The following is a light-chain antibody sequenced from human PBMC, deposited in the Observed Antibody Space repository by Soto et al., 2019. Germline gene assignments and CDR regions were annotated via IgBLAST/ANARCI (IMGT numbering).Light chain of an antibody. V-gene: IGKV3-20*01. Sequence: EIVMTQSPATLSVCPWERATLSCRASQSVNSNLAWYQQKPGQAPRLLIYGASSRATGIPDRFSGSGSGTDFTLTISRLEPEDFAVYYCQQYCSSPLTFGGGTKVDIK. CDR2: GAS. J-gene: IGKJ4*01. CDR1: QSVNSN. CDR3: QQYCSSPLT.